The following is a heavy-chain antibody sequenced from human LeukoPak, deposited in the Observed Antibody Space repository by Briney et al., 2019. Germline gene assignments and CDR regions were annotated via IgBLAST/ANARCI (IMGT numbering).Heavy chain of an antibody. CDR3: ARAVGATKFFDY. D-gene: IGHD1-26*01. V-gene: IGHV1-2*02. Sequence: ASVKVSCKASGYTFTGYYMHWVRQAPGQGLEWMGWINPNSGGTNYAQKFQGRVTMTRDTSISTAYMELSRLRSDDTAVYYCARAVGATKFFDYWGQGTLVTVSS. CDR1: GYTFTGYY. CDR2: INPNSGGT. J-gene: IGHJ4*02.